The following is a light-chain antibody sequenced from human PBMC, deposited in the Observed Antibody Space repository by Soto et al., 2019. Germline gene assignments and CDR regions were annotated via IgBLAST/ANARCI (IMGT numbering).Light chain of an antibody. J-gene: IGKJ2*01. CDR3: QQSYSTPYT. CDR1: QSITTY. CDR2: AAS. V-gene: IGKV1-39*01. Sequence: IQMTQSPSSLSASVGDRVTITCRASQSITTYLHWYQKKPGKAPKLLIYAASSLQSGVPSRFSGSGSGTDFTLTISSLQPEDFATYYCQQSYSTPYTFGQGTKVEIK.